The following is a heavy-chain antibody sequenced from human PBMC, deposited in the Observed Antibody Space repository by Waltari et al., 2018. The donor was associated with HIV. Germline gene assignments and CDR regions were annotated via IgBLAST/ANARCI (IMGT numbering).Heavy chain of an antibody. D-gene: IGHD3-16*02. CDR3: ARVPRGRVGDLSTYYYDF. V-gene: IGHV1-2*02. CDR2: NNRNRSGA. CDR1: GYTFRDYY. Sequence: QVQLVQPGSEVKKPGASVKISCKPSGYTFRDYYIHRLRQDPGQRFEWRGWNNRNRSGASYAQKCESSVTMLRDTSINRVYSELSGMGSDDTAIYYCARVPRGRVGDLSTYYYDFWGQGTRATVSS. J-gene: IGHJ4*02.